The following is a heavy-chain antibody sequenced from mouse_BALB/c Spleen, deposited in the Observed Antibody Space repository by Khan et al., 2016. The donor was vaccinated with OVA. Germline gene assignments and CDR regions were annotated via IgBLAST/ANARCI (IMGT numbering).Heavy chain of an antibody. CDR1: GYTFTSYW. CDR3: TRNGFGNYESWDY. D-gene: IGHD2-1*01. V-gene: IGHV1-5*01. Sequence: VRLQQSGTVLARPGASVKMSCKASGYTFTSYWMHWVKQRPGQGLEWIGAIYPGNSDTNYNQKFKGKAKLTAVTSTSTAYLELNSLTNEDSADYYCTRNGFGNYESWDYWGQGTTLTVSS. J-gene: IGHJ2*01. CDR2: IYPGNSDT.